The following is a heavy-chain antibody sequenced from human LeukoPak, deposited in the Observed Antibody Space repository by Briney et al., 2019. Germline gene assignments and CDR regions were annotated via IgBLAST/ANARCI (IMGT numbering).Heavy chain of an antibody. Sequence: PGGSLRLSCAASGFTFDDYAMHWVRQAPGKGLEWVSGISWNSGSIGYADSVKGRFTISRDNAKNSLYLQMNSLRAEGTALYYCAKDVRHRLGAGPKPGWFDPWGQGTLVTVSS. CDR1: GFTFDDYA. D-gene: IGHD6-13*01. CDR3: AKDVRHRLGAGPKPGWFDP. J-gene: IGHJ5*02. V-gene: IGHV3-9*01. CDR2: ISWNSGSI.